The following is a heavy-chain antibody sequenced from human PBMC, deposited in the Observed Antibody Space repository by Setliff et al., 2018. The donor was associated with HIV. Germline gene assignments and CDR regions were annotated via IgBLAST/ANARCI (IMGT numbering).Heavy chain of an antibody. V-gene: IGHV1-3*01. Sequence: ASVKVSCKASGYTFTSYTMHWVRQAPGQRLEWMGWINSGNGNTKYSQKFQGRVTITRDISAITAYMELSSLISGDTAVYYCARNPDSGYDSGAFDIWGQGTMVTVSS. D-gene: IGHD5-12*01. J-gene: IGHJ3*02. CDR3: ARNPDSGYDSGAFDI. CDR1: GYTFTSYT. CDR2: INSGNGNT.